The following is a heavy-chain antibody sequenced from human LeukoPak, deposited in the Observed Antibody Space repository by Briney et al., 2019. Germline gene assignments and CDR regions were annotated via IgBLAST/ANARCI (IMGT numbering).Heavy chain of an antibody. CDR2: ISSSSSPI. CDR3: ARSGYCTSTSCLNGRGAFDI. CDR1: GFTFSSYS. D-gene: IGHD2-2*01. J-gene: IGHJ3*02. V-gene: IGHV3-48*04. Sequence: GGTLRLSCAASGFTFSSYSMNWVRQAPGKGLEWVSYISSSSSPIYYADSVKGRFTISRDNAKNSLYLQMNSLRAEDTAVYYCARSGYCTSTSCLNGRGAFDIWGQGTMVTVSS.